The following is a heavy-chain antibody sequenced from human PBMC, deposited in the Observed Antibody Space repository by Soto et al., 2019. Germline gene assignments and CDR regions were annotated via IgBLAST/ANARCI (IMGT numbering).Heavy chain of an antibody. Sequence: GGSLRLSCAASGFTFSSYAMSWVRQAPGKGLEWVSAISGSGGSTYYADSVKGRFTISRGNSKNTLYLQMNSLRAEDTAVYYCAKDWVRATLMDYWGQGTLVTVSA. V-gene: IGHV3-23*01. CDR2: ISGSGGST. D-gene: IGHD3-10*01. J-gene: IGHJ4*02. CDR3: AKDWVRATLMDY. CDR1: GFTFSSYA.